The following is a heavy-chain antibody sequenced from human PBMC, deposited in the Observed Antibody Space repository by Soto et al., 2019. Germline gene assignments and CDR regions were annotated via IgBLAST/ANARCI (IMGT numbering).Heavy chain of an antibody. CDR2: INPNSGGT. CDR1: GYTFTGYY. CDR3: ARGKGSGYSYGYMGWFDP. V-gene: IGHV1-2*02. D-gene: IGHD5-18*01. J-gene: IGHJ5*02. Sequence: ASVKVSCKASGYTFTGYYMHWVRQAPGQGLEWMGWINPNSGGTNYAQKFQGRVTMTRDTSISTAYMELSRLRSDDTAVYYCARGKGSGYSYGYMGWFDPWGQGTLVTVYS.